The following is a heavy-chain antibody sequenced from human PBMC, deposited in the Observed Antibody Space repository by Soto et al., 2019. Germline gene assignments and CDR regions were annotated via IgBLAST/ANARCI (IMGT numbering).Heavy chain of an antibody. J-gene: IGHJ4*02. CDR3: AGGSTTENVDS. Sequence: SETRCLTCTVSGGSISRYYWSWIRQPPGEGLEWIGYIYYSGSTNYNPSLKSRVTISVDTSKNQFSLKLSSVTAADTAVYYCAGGSTTENVDSWGQGILVTVSS. D-gene: IGHD2-2*01. V-gene: IGHV4-59*01. CDR1: GGSISRYY. CDR2: IYYSGST.